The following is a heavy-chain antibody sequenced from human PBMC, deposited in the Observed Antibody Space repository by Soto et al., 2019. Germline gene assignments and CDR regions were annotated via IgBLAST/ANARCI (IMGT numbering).Heavy chain of an antibody. CDR1: GGTFSSYA. D-gene: IGHD1-7*01. J-gene: IGHJ4*02. CDR3: ARVGGITGTTNYFDY. CDR2: IIPIFGTA. Sequence: GASVKVSCKASGGTFSSYAISWVRQAPGQGLEWMGGIIPIFGTANYAQEFQGRVTITADESTSTAYMELSSLRSEDTAVYYCARVGGITGTTNYFDYWGQGTLVTVSS. V-gene: IGHV1-69*13.